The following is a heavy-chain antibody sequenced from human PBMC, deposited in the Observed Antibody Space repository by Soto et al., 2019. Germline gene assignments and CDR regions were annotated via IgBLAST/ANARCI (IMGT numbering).Heavy chain of an antibody. CDR1: GYTLTELS. CDR3: ATKGSWYVGYYYYGMDV. V-gene: IGHV1-24*01. CDR2: FDPEDGET. D-gene: IGHD6-13*01. Sequence: QVQLVQSGAEVKKPGASVKVSCKVSGYTLTELSMHWVRQAPGKGLEWMGGFDPEDGETIYAQKFQGRVTMTEDTYTDTAYMALSRLRSEDTAVYYCATKGSWYVGYYYYGMDVWGQGTTVTVSS. J-gene: IGHJ6*02.